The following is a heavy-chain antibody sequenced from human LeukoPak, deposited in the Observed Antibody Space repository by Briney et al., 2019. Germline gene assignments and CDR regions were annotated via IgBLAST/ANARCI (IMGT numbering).Heavy chain of an antibody. CDR2: IKHNGGEK. J-gene: IGHJ4*02. CDR1: GFTYNKVW. D-gene: IGHD3-22*01. CDR3: ARDRGWRSSGYYLYHFDY. V-gene: IGHV3-7*01. Sequence: GGSLRLSCTASGFTYNKVWMNWVRQAPGKGLEWVASIKHNGGEKYYVDSVKGRFTISRDNAKNSLYLEMSSLRVEDTAVYYCARDRGWRSSGYYLYHFDYWGQGTLVTFAS.